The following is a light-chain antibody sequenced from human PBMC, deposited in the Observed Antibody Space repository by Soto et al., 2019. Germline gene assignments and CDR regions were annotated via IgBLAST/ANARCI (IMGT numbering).Light chain of an antibody. V-gene: IGKV3-15*01. J-gene: IGKJ5*01. CDR1: QSVSSN. CDR3: LKDKKWPRT. Sequence: EIVMTQSPATLSVSPGERATLSCRASQSVSSNLAWYQQKPGQAPRLLIYGASTRATGIPARFSGSGSGTEFTLTRSSLNCEDFKLYYVLKDKKWPRTFG. CDR2: GAS.